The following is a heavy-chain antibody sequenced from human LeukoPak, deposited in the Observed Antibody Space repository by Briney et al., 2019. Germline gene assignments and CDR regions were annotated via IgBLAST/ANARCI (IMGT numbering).Heavy chain of an antibody. CDR1: GYSISSGYY. CDR2: IYYSGST. J-gene: IGHJ4*02. D-gene: IGHD3-22*01. Sequence: SETLSLTCAVSGYSISSGYYWGWIRQPPGQGLEWIGSIYYSGSTYYNPSLKSRVTISVDTSKNQFSLKLSSVTAADTAVYYCAINSSGYPYFDYWGQGTLVTVSS. CDR3: AINSSGYPYFDY. V-gene: IGHV4-38-2*01.